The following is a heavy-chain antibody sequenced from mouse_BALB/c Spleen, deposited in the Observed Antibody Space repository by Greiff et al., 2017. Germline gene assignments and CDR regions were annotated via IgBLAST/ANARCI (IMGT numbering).Heavy chain of an antibody. Sequence: VQLQQSGAELAKPGASVKMSCKASGYTFTSYWMHWVKQRPGQGLEWIGYINPSTGYTEYNQKFKDKATLTADKSSSTAYMQLSSLTSEDSAVYYCARTRDYYGSSYESWGQGTLVTVSA. CDR2: INPSTGYT. CDR1: GYTFTSYW. D-gene: IGHD1-1*01. CDR3: ARTRDYYGSSYES. J-gene: IGHJ3*01. V-gene: IGHV1-7*01.